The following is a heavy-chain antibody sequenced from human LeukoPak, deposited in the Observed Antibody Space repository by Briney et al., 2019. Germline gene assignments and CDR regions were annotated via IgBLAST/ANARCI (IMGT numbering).Heavy chain of an antibody. CDR3: ARRGSIRSFSDI. D-gene: IGHD6-6*01. CDR2: IYHSGST. V-gene: IGHV4-30-2*01. Sequence: KSSETLSLTCTVSGGSISSGGYYWSWIRQPPGKGLEWIGYIYHSGSTYYNPSLKSRVTISVDRSKNQFSLKLSSVTAADTAVYYCARRGSIRSFSDIWGQGTMVTVSS. J-gene: IGHJ3*02. CDR1: GGSISSGGYY.